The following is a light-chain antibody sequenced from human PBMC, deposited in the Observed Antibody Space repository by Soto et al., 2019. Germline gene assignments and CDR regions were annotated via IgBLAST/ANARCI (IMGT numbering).Light chain of an antibody. CDR3: QQYGSSPWT. V-gene: IGKV3-20*01. J-gene: IGKJ1*01. Sequence: EIVLTQSPGTLSLSPGERATLSCRASQRFSSSYLAWYXHKPGQXXXXLXDGXSXSGSGXXDRFSGSGSGTDFTLTISRLEPEDFAVYYCQQYGSSPWTFGQGTKVDIK. CDR2: GXS. CDR1: QRFSSSY.